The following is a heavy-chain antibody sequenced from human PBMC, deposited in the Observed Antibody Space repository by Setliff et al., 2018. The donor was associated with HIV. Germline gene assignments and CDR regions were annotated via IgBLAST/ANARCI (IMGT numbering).Heavy chain of an antibody. CDR1: GYAFTMYG. CDR2: ISGYNGKT. CDR3: ARDDPIRKEVASGLDY. V-gene: IGHV1-18*01. D-gene: IGHD3-10*01. J-gene: IGHJ4*02. Sequence: ASVKVSCKASGYAFTMYGITWVRQAPGQGLEWMGWISGYNGKTNYAQNFQGRVTMTTDTSTSTAHMEVRSLRYDDTAVYYCARDDPIRKEVASGLDYWGQGTLVTVSS.